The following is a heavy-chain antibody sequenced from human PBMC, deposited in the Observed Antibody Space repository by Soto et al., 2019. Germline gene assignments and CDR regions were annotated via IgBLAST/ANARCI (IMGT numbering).Heavy chain of an antibody. CDR2: IYTSGST. J-gene: IGHJ4*02. CDR1: GGRLSCNY. D-gene: IGHD3-3*01. CDR3: ARSGRFAPIDY. Sequence: TAAGGRLSCNYGTWIRQPAGKGLEWIGHIYTSGSTNYNPSLKSRVTMSADTSKNQFSLKLSSVTAADTAVYYCARSGRFAPIDYWGQ. V-gene: IGHV4-4*07.